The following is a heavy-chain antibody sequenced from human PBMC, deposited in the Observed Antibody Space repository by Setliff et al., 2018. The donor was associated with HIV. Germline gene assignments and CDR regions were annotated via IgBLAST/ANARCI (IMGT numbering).Heavy chain of an antibody. CDR1: GFTFRNYK. CDR2: ISIGSGGAI. J-gene: IGHJ4*02. V-gene: IGHV3-48*03. Sequence: GGSLRLSCAASGFTFRNYKFNWVRQAPGRGLEWVSSISIGSGGAIDYADSVQGRFTISRDNSKNSLYLQMNSLRVEDTAVYYCARDYLYYNLYNGSPVYGYFDSWGRGILVTVSS. D-gene: IGHD3-3*01. CDR3: ARDYLYYNLYNGSPVYGYFDS.